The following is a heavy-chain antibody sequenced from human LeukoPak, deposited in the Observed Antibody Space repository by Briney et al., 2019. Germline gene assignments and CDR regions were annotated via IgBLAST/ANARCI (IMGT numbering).Heavy chain of an antibody. Sequence: GGSLRLSCTASGFTFGDFAMSWVRQAPGKGLEWVGFIRSKAYGGTAEYAASVKGRFILSRDDSKSIAYLQMNNLKTEDTAVYYCTRDPKRGYRTLGDGGYSCWGQGTLVTVSS. CDR2: IRSKAYGGTA. V-gene: IGHV3-49*04. J-gene: IGHJ4*02. CDR1: GFTFGDFA. CDR3: TRDPKRGYRTLGDGGYSC. D-gene: IGHD5-18*01.